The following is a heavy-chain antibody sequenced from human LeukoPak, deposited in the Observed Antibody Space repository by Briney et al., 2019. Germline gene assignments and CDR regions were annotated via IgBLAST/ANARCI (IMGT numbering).Heavy chain of an antibody. CDR1: GYTFTSYG. D-gene: IGHD6-19*01. J-gene: IGHJ4*02. Sequence: GASVTVSCTASGYTFTSYGISWVRQAPGQGLEWMGWISAYNGNTNYAQKLQGRVTMTTDTSTSTAYMELRSLRSDDTAVYYCARFIAVARRGYYFDYWGQGTLVTVSS. V-gene: IGHV1-18*01. CDR2: ISAYNGNT. CDR3: ARFIAVARRGYYFDY.